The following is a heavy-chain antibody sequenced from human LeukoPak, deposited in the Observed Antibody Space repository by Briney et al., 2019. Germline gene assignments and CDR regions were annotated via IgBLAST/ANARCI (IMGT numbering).Heavy chain of an antibody. CDR3: ARSNSAYDYGSYDS. Sequence: ASVKVSCKASGYIFTGYYMHWVRQAPGQGLELMGWINPNTGGTNYAQKFQGRVTMTRDTSISTAYMELSRLRSDDTAVYYCARSNSAYDYGSYDSWGQGTLVTVSS. D-gene: IGHD5-12*01. J-gene: IGHJ4*02. V-gene: IGHV1-2*02. CDR1: GYIFTGYY. CDR2: INPNTGGT.